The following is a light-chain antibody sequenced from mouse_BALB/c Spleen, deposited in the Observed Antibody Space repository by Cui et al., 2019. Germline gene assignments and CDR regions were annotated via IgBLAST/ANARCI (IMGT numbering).Light chain of an antibody. CDR3: HQRSSYPWT. V-gene: IGKV4-69*01. Sequence: QILLTQSQEILSASPGEKVTMTCRASSSVSYMHWYQQKPGSSPKPWIYDTSNLASGFPARFSGSGSGTSYSLIISSMEAEDAATYYCHQRSSYPWTFGGGTKLEIK. CDR1: SSVSY. CDR2: DTS. J-gene: IGKJ1*01.